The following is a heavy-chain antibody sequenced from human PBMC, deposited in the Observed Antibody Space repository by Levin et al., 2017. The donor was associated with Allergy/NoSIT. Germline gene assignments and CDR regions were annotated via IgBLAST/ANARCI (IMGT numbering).Heavy chain of an antibody. Sequence: HPGGSLRLSCAASGFTFSSYWMHWVRQAPGKGLVWVSRINSDGSTTSYVDSVKGRFTMSRDNAKNTTYLQMNSLRAEDTAVYFCARYSSSIHANDDWGQGILVTVSS. J-gene: IGHJ4*02. CDR2: INSDGSTT. V-gene: IGHV3-74*01. D-gene: IGHD6-6*01. CDR3: ARYSSSIHANDD. CDR1: GFTFSSYW.